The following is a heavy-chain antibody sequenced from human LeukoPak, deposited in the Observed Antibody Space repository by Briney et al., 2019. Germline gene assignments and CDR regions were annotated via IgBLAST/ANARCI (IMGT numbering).Heavy chain of an antibody. CDR1: GGSFSGYY. D-gene: IGHD3-16*02. V-gene: IGHV4-34*01. CDR2: INHSGST. CDR3: AREVDDYVWGSYRYICAFDI. J-gene: IGHJ3*02. Sequence: SETLALTCAVYGGSFSGYYWSWIRQPPGKGLEWIGEINHSGSTNYNPSLKGRLTISVDTSKNPFSLKLSSVTAADTAVYYCAREVDDYVWGSYRYICAFDIWGQGTMVTVSS.